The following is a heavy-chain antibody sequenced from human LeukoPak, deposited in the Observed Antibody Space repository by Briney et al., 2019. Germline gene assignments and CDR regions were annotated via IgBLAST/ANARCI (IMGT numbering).Heavy chain of an antibody. Sequence: ASLRLSCAASGFTFRSYAMTWVRQAPGKGLEWVSAISGSGGSTYYADSVKGRFTISRDKSKNTLYLQMNSLRAEDTAVYYCAKADCGGDCYGIDYWGQGTLVTVSS. J-gene: IGHJ4*02. CDR2: ISGSGGST. CDR1: GFTFRSYA. CDR3: AKADCGGDCYGIDY. D-gene: IGHD2-21*02. V-gene: IGHV3-23*01.